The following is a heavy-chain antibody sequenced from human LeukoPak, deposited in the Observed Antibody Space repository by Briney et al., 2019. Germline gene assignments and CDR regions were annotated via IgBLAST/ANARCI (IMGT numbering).Heavy chain of an antibody. CDR2: IIPILGIA. V-gene: IGHV1-69*04. D-gene: IGHD5-12*01. CDR1: GGTFSSYA. J-gene: IGHJ5*02. CDR3: AREEYSQKPET. Sequence: WASVKVSCKSSGGTFSSYAISWVRQAPGQGLEWMGRIIPILGIANYAQKFQGRVTITADKSTSTAYMELSSLRSEDTAVYYCAREEYSQKPETWGQGTLVTVSS.